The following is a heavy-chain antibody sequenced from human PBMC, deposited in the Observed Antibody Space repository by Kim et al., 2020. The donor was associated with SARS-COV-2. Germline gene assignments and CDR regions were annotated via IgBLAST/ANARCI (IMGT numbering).Heavy chain of an antibody. CDR3: ARSPSRTAMVRGHSFDY. J-gene: IGHJ4*02. D-gene: IGHD5-18*01. CDR1: GFTFSSYS. V-gene: IGHV3-48*02. Sequence: GGSLRLSCAASGFTFSSYSMNWVRQAPGKGLEWVSYISSSSSTIYYADSVKGRFTISRDNAKNSLYLQMNSLRDEDTAVYYCARSPSRTAMVRGHSFDYWGQGTLVTVSS. CDR2: ISSSSSTI.